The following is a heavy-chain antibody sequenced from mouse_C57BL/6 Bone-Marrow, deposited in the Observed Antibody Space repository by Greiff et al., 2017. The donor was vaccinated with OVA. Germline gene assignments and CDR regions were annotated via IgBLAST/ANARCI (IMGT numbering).Heavy chain of an antibody. V-gene: IGHV1-59*01. CDR1: GYTFTNYG. J-gene: IGHJ2*02. CDR2: IAPSDSYI. CDR3: AHYGSRLYLHY. D-gene: IGHD1-1*01. Sequence: QVQLQQPGAELVRPGTSVKLSCKASGYTFTNYGMHWVKQRPGQGLEWIGVIAPSDSYINYNQKFKGRATLTVDTSSSTAYMHLSSLTSEDSAVYYCAHYGSRLYLHYWGQGTSLTVSS.